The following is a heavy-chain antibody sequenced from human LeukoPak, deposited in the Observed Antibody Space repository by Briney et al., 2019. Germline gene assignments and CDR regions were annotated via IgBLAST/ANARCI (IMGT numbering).Heavy chain of an antibody. V-gene: IGHV4-38-2*01. CDR1: AYSIRGDDY. Sequence: PSETLSLTCAVSAYSIRGDDYWGWVRQSPGKGLKWIGSIYHSGSTHYNPSLKSRVTISVDTSKNQFSLMLNSVTAADTAVYYCARNRSMTTTPGFDHWGQGTLVTVSS. J-gene: IGHJ4*02. D-gene: IGHD4-11*01. CDR3: ARNRSMTTTPGFDH. CDR2: IYHSGST.